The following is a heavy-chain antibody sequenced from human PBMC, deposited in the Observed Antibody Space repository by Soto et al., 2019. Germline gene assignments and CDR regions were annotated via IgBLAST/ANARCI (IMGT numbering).Heavy chain of an antibody. CDR1: GGSISSGDYS. V-gene: IGHV4-30-4*01. CDR3: ATCGDYVGVDY. J-gene: IGHJ4*02. Sequence: QVQLQESGPGLVTPSQTLSLTCTVSGGSISSGDYSWNWIRQPPGKGLEWIGYIYYSGYTYYSPSLKSRVSMSVNRSKNQFSLQLSSVTAADTAVYYCATCGDYVGVDYWGQGTLVTVSS. CDR2: IYYSGYT. D-gene: IGHD4-17*01.